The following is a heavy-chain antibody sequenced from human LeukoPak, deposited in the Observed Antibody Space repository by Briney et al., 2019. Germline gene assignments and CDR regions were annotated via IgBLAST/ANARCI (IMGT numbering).Heavy chain of an antibody. Sequence: GGSLRLSCAASGFTFSSYWMHWVRQAPGKGLVWVSRINSDGSSTSYADSVKGRFTISRDSAKNTLYLQMNSLRAEDTAVYYCARDRSSGWFDPWGQGTLVTVSS. CDR2: INSDGSST. CDR1: GFTFSSYW. D-gene: IGHD6-19*01. J-gene: IGHJ5*02. CDR3: ARDRSSGWFDP. V-gene: IGHV3-74*01.